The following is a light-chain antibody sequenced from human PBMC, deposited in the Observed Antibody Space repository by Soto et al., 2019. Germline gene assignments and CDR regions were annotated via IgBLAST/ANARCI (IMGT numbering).Light chain of an antibody. J-gene: IGKJ1*01. CDR2: NAS. Sequence: EIVLTQSPGTLSLSPGERVTLSCRASQSVSSSYLAWYQQKPGQAPRLLIYNASNRATGIPARFSGSGSGTDFTLTISSLEPEDFAVYYCQHRTSWPTTFGQGTKVDIK. CDR1: QSVSSSY. V-gene: IGKV3D-20*02. CDR3: QHRTSWPTT.